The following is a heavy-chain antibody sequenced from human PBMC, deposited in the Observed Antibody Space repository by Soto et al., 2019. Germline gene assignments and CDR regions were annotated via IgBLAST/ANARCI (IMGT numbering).Heavy chain of an antibody. J-gene: IGHJ4*02. CDR2: IYYSGST. Sequence: SETLSLTCTVSGGSISSSSYYWGWIRQPPGKGLEWIGSIYYSGSTYYNPSLKSRVTISVDTSKNQFSLKLSSVTAADTAVYYCASSPTSLLTGYYNDYFDYWGQGTLVTVSS. CDR1: GGSISSSSYY. CDR3: ASSPTSLLTGYYNDYFDY. D-gene: IGHD3-9*01. V-gene: IGHV4-39*01.